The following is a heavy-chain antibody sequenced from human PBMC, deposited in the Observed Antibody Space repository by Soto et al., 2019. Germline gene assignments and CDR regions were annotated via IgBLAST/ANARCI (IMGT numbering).Heavy chain of an antibody. CDR3: ARLEGLATISYYFDF. CDR2: IYYRGNP. J-gene: IGHJ4*02. D-gene: IGHD3-9*01. Sequence: SETLCLTCSVFDDYIKSVKYYWGWIRQPPGKGLEWIGSIYYRGNPYYNPALQTRVTISLDKSRSQFSLKLNSVTAADSAVYFCARLEGLATISYYFDFWGPGALVTVSS. CDR1: DDYIKSVKYY. V-gene: IGHV4-39*01.